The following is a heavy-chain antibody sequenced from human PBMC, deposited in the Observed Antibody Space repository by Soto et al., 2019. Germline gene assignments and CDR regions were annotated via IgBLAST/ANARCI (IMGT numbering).Heavy chain of an antibody. V-gene: IGHV4-34*01. CDR3: ARDRHPTYYDSLSGYSPSYYSGMDV. CDR1: GGSCIGYY. J-gene: IGHJ6*02. Sequence: PSEPLSLTCTVDGGSCIGYYWSWISQPPGKGLEWIGEINHSGSTNYNPSLKSRVIISMDKSNNQFSLRLSSVTAADTAVYYCARDRHPTYYDSLSGYSPSYYSGMDVWGQGTTVTVSS. D-gene: IGHD3-3*01. CDR2: INHSGST.